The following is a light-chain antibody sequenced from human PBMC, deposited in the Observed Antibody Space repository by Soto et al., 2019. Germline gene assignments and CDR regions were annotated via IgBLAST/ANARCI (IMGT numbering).Light chain of an antibody. CDR1: SSDVGGYKF. V-gene: IGLV2-14*01. CDR3: SSYGGFNNVL. CDR2: DVS. J-gene: IGLJ2*01. Sequence: QSALTQPASVSGSHGQSITISCTGTSSDVGGYKFVSWYQQHPGKVPKLLIYDVSNRPSGVSNRFSGSKSGNTASLTISGLQAEDEAEYYCSSYGGFNNVLFGGGTKLTVL.